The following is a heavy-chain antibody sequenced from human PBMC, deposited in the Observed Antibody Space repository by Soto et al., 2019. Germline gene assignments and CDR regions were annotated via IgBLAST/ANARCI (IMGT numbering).Heavy chain of an antibody. CDR2: ISSSNSFI. J-gene: IGHJ4*02. D-gene: IGHD6-13*01. CDR3: ARLTRAHSRGWSYPFDY. V-gene: IGHV3-21*01. Sequence: EVQLVESGGGLVKPGGSLRLSCAAFGFTFNTYTMHWVRQAPGKGLEWVSSISSSNSFIYYADSVQGRFTISRDNAKDSLLLQMNSLRAEDTAVYYCARLTRAHSRGWSYPFDYWGQGTLVTVSS. CDR1: GFTFNTYT.